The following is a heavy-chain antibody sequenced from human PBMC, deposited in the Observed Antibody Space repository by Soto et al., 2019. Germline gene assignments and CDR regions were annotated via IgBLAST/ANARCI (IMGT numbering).Heavy chain of an antibody. CDR1: GFTFCSYS. D-gene: IGHD3-10*01. CDR2: ISGSGGST. CDR3: ARLYYYGSGYFFDY. J-gene: IGHJ4*02. V-gene: IGHV3-23*01. Sequence: PGGSLRLSCAASGFTFCSYSLSWVRQAPGKGLEWVSAISGSGGSTYYADSVKGRFTISRDNSKNTLYLQMNSLRAEGTAVYYCARLYYYGSGYFFDYWGQGTLVTVSS.